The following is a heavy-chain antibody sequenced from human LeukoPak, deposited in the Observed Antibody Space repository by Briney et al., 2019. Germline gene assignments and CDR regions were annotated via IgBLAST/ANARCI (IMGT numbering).Heavy chain of an antibody. D-gene: IGHD3-3*01. CDR3: AKPYYDFWSGWD. CDR2: SRNKASSYTT. Sequence: PGGSQRLSCAASGFKFSDHYIDWVRQAPGKGLEWVGRSRNKASSYTTEYAASVEGGFTISRDVSESSLYLQMNSLRAEDTAVYYCAKPYYDFWSGWDWGQGTLVTVSS. V-gene: IGHV3-72*01. J-gene: IGHJ4*02. CDR1: GFKFSDHY.